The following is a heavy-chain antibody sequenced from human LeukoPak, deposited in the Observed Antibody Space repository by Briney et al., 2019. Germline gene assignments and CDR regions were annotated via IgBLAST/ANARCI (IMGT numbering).Heavy chain of an antibody. Sequence: ASVKVSCKASGYTFTGYYMHWVRQAPGQGLEWTGGIIPIFGTANYAQKFQGRVTITADESTSTAYMELSSLRSEDTAVYYCARAPTWSGNYYYMDVWGKGTTVTVSS. D-gene: IGHD3-3*01. CDR3: ARAPTWSGNYYYMDV. V-gene: IGHV1-69*13. CDR2: IIPIFGTA. J-gene: IGHJ6*03. CDR1: GYTFTGYY.